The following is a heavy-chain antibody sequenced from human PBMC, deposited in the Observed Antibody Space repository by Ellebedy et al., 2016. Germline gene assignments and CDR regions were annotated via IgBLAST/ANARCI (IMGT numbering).Heavy chain of an antibody. CDR2: SYYNGRS. V-gene: IGHV4-59*08. D-gene: IGHD2-21*02. J-gene: IGHJ6*02. CDR1: GGSINSYY. Sequence: SETLSLXXDVSGGSINSYYCTWIRLPPGGGLEWVGHSYYNGRSDYSPSLEGRVTISIDPSKNQFSLTLTSVTAADTAVYYCARGVVVTAIHYYYYGKDVWGQGTTVTVSS. CDR3: ARGVVVTAIHYYYYGKDV.